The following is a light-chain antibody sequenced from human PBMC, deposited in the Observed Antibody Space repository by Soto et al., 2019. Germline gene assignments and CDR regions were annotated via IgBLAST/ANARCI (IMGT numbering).Light chain of an antibody. CDR2: AAS. Sequence: DIQMTQSPSSLSASVGDRVTISCRASQGISNYLAWYQQKPGKAPRLLIYAASSLQSGVSFRFTGSVSETDFTLTISSLQTEDVATYYCQNYNWPPFYFGPGTKVDIK. CDR1: QGISNY. CDR3: QNYNWPPFY. V-gene: IGKV1-27*01. J-gene: IGKJ3*01.